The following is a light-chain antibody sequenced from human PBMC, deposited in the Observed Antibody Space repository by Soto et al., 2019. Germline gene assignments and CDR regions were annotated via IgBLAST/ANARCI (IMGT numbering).Light chain of an antibody. V-gene: IGLV1-51*01. Sequence: QSVLTQPPSVSAAPGQSVTTSCSGSSSNIGGNSVSWYQQLPGTAPKLLIYDDDKRPSGIPDRFSGSKSGTSATLGITGFQTGDEADHYCGSWDSSLSAYVFGTGTKVTVL. CDR2: DDD. CDR3: GSWDSSLSAYV. J-gene: IGLJ1*01. CDR1: SSNIGGNS.